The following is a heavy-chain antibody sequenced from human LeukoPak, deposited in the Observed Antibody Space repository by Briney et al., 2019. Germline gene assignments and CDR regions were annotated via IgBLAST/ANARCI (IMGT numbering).Heavy chain of an antibody. CDR3: ARDRHPYGGLDY. V-gene: IGHV4-59*01. J-gene: IGHJ4*02. Sequence: SETLSLTCTVSGGSISSYYWSWIRQPPGKGLEWIGYIYYSGSTNYNPSPKSRVTISVDTSKNQFSLKLSSVTAADTAVYYCARDRHPYGGLDYWGQGTLVTVSS. CDR2: IYYSGST. D-gene: IGHD4-23*01. CDR1: GGSISSYY.